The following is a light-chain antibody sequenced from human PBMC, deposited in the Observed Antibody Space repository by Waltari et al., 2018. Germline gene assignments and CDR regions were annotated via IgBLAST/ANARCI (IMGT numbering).Light chain of an antibody. CDR2: DVF. CDR3: CSYAGSYTFV. Sequence: QSALTQPRSVSGSPGQSVTIPCSGTSSHVGNYTFVSWSHQHPGNAPKLPIYDVFKRPSGVPGRFAGSKSGNTASLTISGFQTEDEADYYCCSYAGSYTFVFGGGTQLTVL. V-gene: IGLV2-11*01. J-gene: IGLJ7*01. CDR1: SSHVGNYTF.